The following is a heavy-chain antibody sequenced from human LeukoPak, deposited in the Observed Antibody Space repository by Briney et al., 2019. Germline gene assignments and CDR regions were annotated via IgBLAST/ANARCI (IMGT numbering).Heavy chain of an antibody. J-gene: IGHJ4*02. CDR2: IIPIFGTA. D-gene: IGHD2-15*01. CDR3: ARSVSTGVVAATFDY. Sequence: SVKASCKASGGTFSSYAISWVRQAPGQGLEWMGGIIPIFGTANYAQKFQGRVTITADESTSTAYMELSSLRSEDTAVYYCARSVSTGVVAATFDYWGQGTLVTVSS. V-gene: IGHV1-69*01. CDR1: GGTFSSYA.